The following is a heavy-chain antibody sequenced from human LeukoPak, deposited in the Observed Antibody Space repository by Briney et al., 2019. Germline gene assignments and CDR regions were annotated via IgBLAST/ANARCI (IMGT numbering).Heavy chain of an antibody. Sequence: ASVKVSCKASGYTFTSYYMHWVRQAPGQGLEWMGIINPSGGSTSYAQKFQGRVTMTRDTSTSTVYMELSSLRSEDTAVCYCARDLLTVTTDYYYYGMDVWGQGTTVTVSS. J-gene: IGHJ6*02. CDR2: INPSGGST. CDR1: GYTFTSYY. V-gene: IGHV1-46*01. CDR3: ARDLLTVTTDYYYYGMDV. D-gene: IGHD4-11*01.